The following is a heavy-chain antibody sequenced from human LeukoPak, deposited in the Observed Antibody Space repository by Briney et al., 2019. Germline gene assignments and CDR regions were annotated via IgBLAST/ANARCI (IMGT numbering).Heavy chain of an antibody. CDR3: ASERYSSGWSSGFDY. CDR1: GYTFTGYY. J-gene: IGHJ4*02. D-gene: IGHD6-19*01. Sequence: ASVKVSCKASGYTFTGYYMHWARQAPGQGLEWMGWINPNSGGTNYAQKFQGRVTMTRDTSISTAYMELSRLRSDDTAVYYCASERYSSGWSSGFDYWGQGTLVTVSS. V-gene: IGHV1-2*02. CDR2: INPNSGGT.